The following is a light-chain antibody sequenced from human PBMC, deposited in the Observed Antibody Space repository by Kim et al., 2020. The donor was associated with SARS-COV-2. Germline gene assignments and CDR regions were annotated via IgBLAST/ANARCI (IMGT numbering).Light chain of an antibody. CDR2: DAS. Sequence: DIQLTQSPSSLSASVGDRVTITCRASQYVSSSLNWYRQKPGKAPRLLIYDASSLQTGVPPRLSGSGSGTYFTLTISSLQPDDFATYCCQQSHDFPYTFGQGTKLEI. CDR1: QYVSSS. V-gene: IGKV1-39*01. CDR3: QQSHDFPYT. J-gene: IGKJ2*01.